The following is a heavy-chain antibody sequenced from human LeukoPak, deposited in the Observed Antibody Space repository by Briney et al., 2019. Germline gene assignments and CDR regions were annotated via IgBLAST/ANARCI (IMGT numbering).Heavy chain of an antibody. CDR1: GGSISSYY. Sequence: PSETLSLTCTVSGGSISSYYWSWIRQPPGKGLEWIGYIYYSGSTNYNPSLKSRVTIAADTSKNQFSLKLSSGTAADAAMYYCARHIITMVRGVPSGMDVWGQGTTVTVSS. V-gene: IGHV4-59*08. D-gene: IGHD3-10*01. CDR3: ARHIITMVRGVPSGMDV. J-gene: IGHJ6*02. CDR2: IYYSGST.